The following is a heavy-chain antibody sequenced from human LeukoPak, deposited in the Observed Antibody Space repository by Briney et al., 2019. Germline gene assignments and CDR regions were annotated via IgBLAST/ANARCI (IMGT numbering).Heavy chain of an antibody. CDR3: ARAGYDNPIDY. J-gene: IGHJ4*02. CDR2: IYYSGST. CDR1: GGSISSGGYY. V-gene: IGHV4-31*03. Sequence: PSQTLSLTCTVSGGSISSGGYYWSWIRQHPGKGLEWIGYIYYSGSTHYNPSLKSRVTISVDTSKNQFSLKLSSVTAADTAVYYCARAGYDNPIDYWGQGTLVTVSS. D-gene: IGHD3-9*01.